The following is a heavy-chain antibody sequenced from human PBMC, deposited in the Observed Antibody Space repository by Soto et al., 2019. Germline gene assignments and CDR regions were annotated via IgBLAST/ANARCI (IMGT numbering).Heavy chain of an antibody. J-gene: IGHJ3*01. CDR3: ARHLYDNRNYLDALDV. V-gene: IGHV5-10-1*01. D-gene: IGHD3-22*01. CDR2: LDPADSFT. CDR1: GYSFTTFW. Sequence: EFLKISFNVSGYSFTTFWISWVRQIPEKGLEWMGRLDPADSFTNYSPSFQGHVTISVDKSINTAYLQWSSLKASDTAIYYCARHLYDNRNYLDALDVWGQGTRVTVSS.